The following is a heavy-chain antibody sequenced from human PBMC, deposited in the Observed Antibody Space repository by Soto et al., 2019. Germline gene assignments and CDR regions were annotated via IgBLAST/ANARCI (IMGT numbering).Heavy chain of an antibody. Sequence: SETLSLTCTVSGGSISSYYWSWIRQPPGKGLEWIGYIYYSGSTNYNPSLKSRVTISVDTSKNQFSLKLSSVTAADTAVYYCARDSLSAAGTGYYYYYGMDVWGQGTTVTVSS. V-gene: IGHV4-59*01. CDR2: IYYSGST. CDR3: ARDSLSAAGTGYYYYYGMDV. D-gene: IGHD6-13*01. J-gene: IGHJ6*02. CDR1: GGSISSYY.